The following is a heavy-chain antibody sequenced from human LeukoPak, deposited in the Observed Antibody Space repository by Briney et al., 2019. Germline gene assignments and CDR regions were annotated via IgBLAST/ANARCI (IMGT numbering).Heavy chain of an antibody. CDR3: ARGRGIAARTLFDY. D-gene: IGHD6-6*01. V-gene: IGHV4-4*02. CDR2: IYHSGST. J-gene: IGHJ4*02. CDR1: GGSISSSNW. Sequence: PSETLSLTCAVSGGSISSSNWWSWVRQPPGKGLEWIGEIYHSGSTYYNPSLKSRVTISVDTSKNQFSLKLSSVTAADTAVYYCARGRGIAARTLFDYWGQGTLVTVSS.